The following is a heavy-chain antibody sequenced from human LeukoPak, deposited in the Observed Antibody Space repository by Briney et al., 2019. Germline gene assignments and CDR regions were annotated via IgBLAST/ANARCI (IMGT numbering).Heavy chain of an antibody. D-gene: IGHD7-27*01. CDR1: GYTFISYR. V-gene: IGHV1-18*01. J-gene: IGHJ4*02. CDR2: ISPYNGNT. CDR3: ARDAQTWGSFLYFDY. Sequence: ASVKVSCKASGYTFISYRISWVRQAPGRGPEWMGWISPYNGNTNYAQKFQGRVTMTTDTSTSTASMDLRTLGPDDTAVYYCARDAQTWGSFLYFDYWGQGTPVTVSS.